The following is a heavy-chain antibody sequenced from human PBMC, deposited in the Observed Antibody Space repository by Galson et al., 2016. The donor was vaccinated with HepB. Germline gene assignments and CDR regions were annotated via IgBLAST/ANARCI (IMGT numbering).Heavy chain of an antibody. Sequence: SETLSLTCSVSGGSIRSYFWSWIRQPPGKGLEWIGYIYYTGSTTYGPSLKGRVTISVDTSKNQFPLKLSSVTAADTAVYYYARTPTYYYDSGYGLAFDIWGQGTMVTVSS. V-gene: IGHV4-59*01. CDR1: GGSIRSYF. CDR3: ARTPTYYYDSGYGLAFDI. D-gene: IGHD3-22*01. CDR2: IYYTGST. J-gene: IGHJ3*02.